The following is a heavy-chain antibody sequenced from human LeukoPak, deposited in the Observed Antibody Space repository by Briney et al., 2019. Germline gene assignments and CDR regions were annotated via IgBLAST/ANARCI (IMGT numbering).Heavy chain of an antibody. D-gene: IGHD6-19*01. V-gene: IGHV4-59*12. CDR2: IYYSGST. CDR1: GGSISSYY. Sequence: PSETLSLTCTVSGGSISSYYWSWIRQPPGKGLEWIGYIYYSGSTNYNPSLKSRVTISVDTSKNQFSLKLRSVTAADTSAYYCARGRGSSNGWGHYYYSIDVWGQGTAVTVSS. CDR3: ARGRGSSNGWGHYYYSIDV. J-gene: IGHJ6*03.